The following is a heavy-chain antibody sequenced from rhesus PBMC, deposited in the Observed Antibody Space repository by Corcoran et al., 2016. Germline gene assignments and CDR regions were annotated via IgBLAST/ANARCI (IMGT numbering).Heavy chain of an antibody. D-gene: IGHD2-39*01. CDR1: GGSISSSY. J-gene: IGHJ4*01. Sequence: QLQLQESGPGLVKPSETLSVTCAVSGGSISSSYWSWIRRAPWKGLEWIGYIYGSGSSTNYNPSLKSRVTLSVDTSKNQLSLKLSSVTAADTAVYYCARVTFGGLDYWGQGVLVTVSS. V-gene: IGHV4-169*01. CDR2: IYGSGSST. CDR3: ARVTFGGLDY.